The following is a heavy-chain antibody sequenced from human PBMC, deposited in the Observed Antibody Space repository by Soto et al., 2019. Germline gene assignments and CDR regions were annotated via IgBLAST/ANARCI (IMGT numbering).Heavy chain of an antibody. V-gene: IGHV1-69*13. CDR2: IIPIFGTA. CDR1: GGTFSSYA. D-gene: IGHD3-16*02. J-gene: IGHJ6*02. CDR3: ARYQVTFGGVIALGEYYGMDV. Sequence: ASVKVSCKASGGTFSSYAISWVRQAPGQGLEWMGGIIPIFGTANYAQKFQGRVTITADESTSTAYMELSSLRSEDTAVYYCARYQVTFGGVIALGEYYGMDVWGQGTTVTVSS.